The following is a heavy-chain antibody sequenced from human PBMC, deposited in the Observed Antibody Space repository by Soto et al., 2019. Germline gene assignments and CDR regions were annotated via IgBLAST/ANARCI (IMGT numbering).Heavy chain of an antibody. Sequence: HPGGSLRLSCAAPGFTFSSYAMHWVRQAPGKGLEWVAVISYDGSNKYYADSVKGRFTISRDNSKNTLYLQMNSLRAEDTAVYYCARAITAMAPLWSMDVWGQGTTVTVSS. CDR3: ARAITAMAPLWSMDV. CDR1: GFTFSSYA. J-gene: IGHJ6*02. V-gene: IGHV3-30-3*01. CDR2: ISYDGSNK. D-gene: IGHD5-18*01.